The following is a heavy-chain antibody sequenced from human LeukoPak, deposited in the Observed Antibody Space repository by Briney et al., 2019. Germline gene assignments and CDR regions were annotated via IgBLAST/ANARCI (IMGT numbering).Heavy chain of an antibody. Sequence: PSETLSLTCAVYGGSFSGYYWSWIRQPPGKGLEWIGEINHSGSTNYNPSFKSRVTISVDTSKNQFSLKLSSVTAADTAVYYCARVPYYDILTVRVYYFDYWGQGTLVTVSS. CDR3: ARVPYYDILTVRVYYFDY. CDR1: GGSFSGYY. CDR2: INHSGST. J-gene: IGHJ4*02. D-gene: IGHD3-9*01. V-gene: IGHV4-34*01.